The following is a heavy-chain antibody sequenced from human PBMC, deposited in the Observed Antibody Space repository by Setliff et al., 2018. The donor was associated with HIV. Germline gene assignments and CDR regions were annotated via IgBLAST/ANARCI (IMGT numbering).Heavy chain of an antibody. CDR3: VRLTADRTNYYYYMDV. D-gene: IGHD2-8*01. CDR2: ISVYNGNT. V-gene: IGHV1-18*01. J-gene: IGHJ6*03. CDR1: GYTFTSYG. Sequence: ASVKVSCKASGYTFTSYGVTWVRQAPGQGLEWMGWISVYNGNTNYAQKLQGRVTMTTDTSTNTAYMEVRSLSFDDTAVYYCVRLTADRTNYYYYMDVWGKGTTVTVSS.